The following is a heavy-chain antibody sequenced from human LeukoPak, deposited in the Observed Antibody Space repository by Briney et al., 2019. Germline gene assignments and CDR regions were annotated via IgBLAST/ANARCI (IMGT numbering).Heavy chain of an antibody. V-gene: IGHV3-23*01. D-gene: IGHD3-22*01. CDR3: ARQLGVYYYDSSGWFDY. CDR1: GFTFSSYA. CDR2: ISGSGGST. J-gene: IGHJ4*02. Sequence: GGSLRLSCAASGFTFSSYAMSWVRQAPGKGLEWVSAISGSGGSTYYADSVKGRFTISRDNSKNTLYLQMNSLRAEDTAVYHCARQLGVYYYDSSGWFDYWGQGTLVTVSS.